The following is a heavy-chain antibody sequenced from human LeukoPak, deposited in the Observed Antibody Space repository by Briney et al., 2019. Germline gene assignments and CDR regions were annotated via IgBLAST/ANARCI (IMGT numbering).Heavy chain of an antibody. CDR1: GGTFSSYD. J-gene: IGHJ6*03. Sequence: SVKVSCKASGGTFSSYDISWVRQAPGQGLEWMGGITPIFGTANYAQKFQGRVTITAGKSTSTAYMELSSLRSEDTAVYYCARGETTVRRGYYYYMDVWGKGTTVAVSS. V-gene: IGHV1-69*06. D-gene: IGHD4-11*01. CDR2: ITPIFGTA. CDR3: ARGETTVRRGYYYYMDV.